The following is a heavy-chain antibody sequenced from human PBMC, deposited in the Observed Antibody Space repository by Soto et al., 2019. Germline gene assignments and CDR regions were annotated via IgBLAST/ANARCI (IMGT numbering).Heavy chain of an antibody. CDR1: GGSISSGGYY. CDR2: IYYSGST. CDR3: ARDTWSSYYGSGRGPDPGAFDI. J-gene: IGHJ3*02. V-gene: IGHV4-31*03. D-gene: IGHD3-10*01. Sequence: QVQLQESGPGLVKPSQTLSLTCTVSGGSISSGGYYWSWIRQHPGKGLEWIGYIYYSGSTYYNPSLKSRVTISVDTSKNQFSLKLSSVTAADTAVYYCARDTWSSYYGSGRGPDPGAFDIWGQGTMVTVSS.